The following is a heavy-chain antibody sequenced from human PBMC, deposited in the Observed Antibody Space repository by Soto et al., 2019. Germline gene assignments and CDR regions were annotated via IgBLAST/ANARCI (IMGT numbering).Heavy chain of an antibody. J-gene: IGHJ3*02. V-gene: IGHV4-4*07. Sequence: PSETLSLTCTVSGGSISSYYWSWIRQPAGKGLEWIGRIYTSGSTNYNPSLKSRVTMSVGTSKNQFSLKLSSVTAADTAMYYCASPLPCGADCFDAFDIWGQGTMVTVSS. D-gene: IGHD2-21*02. CDR2: IYTSGST. CDR1: GGSISSYY. CDR3: ASPLPCGADCFDAFDI.